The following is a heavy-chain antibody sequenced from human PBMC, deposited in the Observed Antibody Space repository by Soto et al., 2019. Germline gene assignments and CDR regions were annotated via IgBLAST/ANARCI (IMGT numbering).Heavy chain of an antibody. Sequence: SETLSLTCTVSGGSVSSGSYYRSWIRQPPGKGLEWIGYIYYSGSTNYNPSLKSRVTISVDTSKNQFSLKLSSVTAADTAVYYCARLVRYSSTWYWFDPWGQGTLVTVSS. D-gene: IGHD6-13*01. CDR3: ARLVRYSSTWYWFDP. CDR2: IYYSGST. J-gene: IGHJ5*02. V-gene: IGHV4-61*01. CDR1: GGSVSSGSYY.